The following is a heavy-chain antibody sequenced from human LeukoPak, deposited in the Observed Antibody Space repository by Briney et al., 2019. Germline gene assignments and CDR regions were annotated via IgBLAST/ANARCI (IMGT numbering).Heavy chain of an antibody. CDR1: GFSISSYY. CDR3: ARVSPGGNSDY. V-gene: IGHV4-4*07. D-gene: IGHD4-23*01. Sequence: SETLSLTCTVSGFSISSYYWSWIRQPAGKGLEWIGRIYSSGSTNYNPSLKSRVTMSVDMSRNQFSLKLSSVTAADTAVYYCARVSPGGNSDYLGQGTLVTVSS. J-gene: IGHJ4*02. CDR2: IYSSGST.